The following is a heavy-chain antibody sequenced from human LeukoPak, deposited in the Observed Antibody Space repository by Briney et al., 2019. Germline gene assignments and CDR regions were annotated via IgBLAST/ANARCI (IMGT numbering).Heavy chain of an antibody. CDR1: GGSFSGYY. CDR3: ARRRGSGSYNFDY. V-gene: IGHV4-34*01. Sequence: PSETLSLTCAVYGGSFSGYYWSWIRQPPGKGLEWIGEINHSGSTNYNPSLKSRVTISVDTSKNQFSLKLSSVTAADTAVYYCARRRGSGSYNFDYWGQRTLVTVSS. J-gene: IGHJ4*02. CDR2: INHSGST. D-gene: IGHD1-26*01.